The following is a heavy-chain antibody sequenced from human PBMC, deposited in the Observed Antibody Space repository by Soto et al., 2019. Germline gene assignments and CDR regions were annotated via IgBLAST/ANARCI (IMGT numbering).Heavy chain of an antibody. V-gene: IGHV1-69*04. CDR1: GGTFSIYT. CDR3: ARERTHPQIAAAGNNYLDV. Sequence: SVKVSCKASGGTFSIYTISWVRQAPGQGLEWMGRIIPILGIANYAQKFQGRVTITADKSTSTAYMELSSLRSEDTAVYYCARERTHPQIAAAGNNYLDVWGKGTTVTVSS. D-gene: IGHD6-13*01. CDR2: IIPILGIA. J-gene: IGHJ6*03.